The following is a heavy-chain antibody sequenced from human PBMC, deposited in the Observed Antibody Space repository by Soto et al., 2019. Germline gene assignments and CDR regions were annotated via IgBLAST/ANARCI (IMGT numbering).Heavy chain of an antibody. CDR1: GFTFSTYA. CDR3: GKDQVSDNVVVVAATPVFEF. J-gene: IGHJ4*02. D-gene: IGHD2-15*01. V-gene: IGHV3-23*01. Sequence: EVQLLESGGGLVQPGGSLRLSCAASGFTFSTYAMSWVRQAPGKGLEWVSAISGSGGSTYYADSVKGRFTISRDNSKNTLYLQMNSRRAEDTAVYYCGKDQVSDNVVVVAATPVFEFWGQGTLVTVSS. CDR2: ISGSGGST.